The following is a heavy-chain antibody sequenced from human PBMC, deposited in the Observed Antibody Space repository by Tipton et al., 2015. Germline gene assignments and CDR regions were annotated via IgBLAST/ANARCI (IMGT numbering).Heavy chain of an antibody. CDR1: GFTFNYFI. CDR3: ARNPHLYGDFPVDY. Sequence: SLRLSCAASGFTFNYFIMNWVRQAPGKGLEWISSISASSDTIYYADSVKGRFTISRDNARSSLYLQMDSLRDEDTAMYYCARNPHLYGDFPVDYWGQGTLVTVSS. D-gene: IGHD4-17*01. V-gene: IGHV3-48*02. J-gene: IGHJ4*02. CDR2: ISASSDTI.